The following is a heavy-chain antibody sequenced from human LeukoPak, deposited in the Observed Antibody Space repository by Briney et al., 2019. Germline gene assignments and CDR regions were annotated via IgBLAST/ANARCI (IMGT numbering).Heavy chain of an antibody. J-gene: IGHJ4*02. CDR3: ARDNPYARDYYFDY. Sequence: ASVKVSCKASGGTFSSYAINWVRQAPGQGLEWMGGIIPIFGTANYAQKFQGRVTITADESTSTAYMELSSLRSEDTAVYYCARDNPYARDYYFDYWGQGTLVTVSS. CDR1: GGTFSSYA. CDR2: IIPIFGTA. V-gene: IGHV1-69*13. D-gene: IGHD2-2*01.